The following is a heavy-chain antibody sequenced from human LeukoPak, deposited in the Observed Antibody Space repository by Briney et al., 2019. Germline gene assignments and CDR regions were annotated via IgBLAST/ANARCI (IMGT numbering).Heavy chain of an antibody. D-gene: IGHD3-9*01. CDR3: ARVTGYVMEDYFDY. V-gene: IGHV4-59*01. CDR1: GGSLSSYY. Sequence: PSETLSLTCTVSGGSLSSYYWRWIRQPPGKGLEWVGYNYYSGSTNYNPSLKSRVTISVDTSKNQFSLRLSSVTAADTAVYYCARVTGYVMEDYFDYWGQGTLVTVSS. J-gene: IGHJ4*02. CDR2: NYYSGST.